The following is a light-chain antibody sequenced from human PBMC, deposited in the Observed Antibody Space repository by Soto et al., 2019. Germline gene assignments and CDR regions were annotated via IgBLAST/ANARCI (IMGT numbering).Light chain of an antibody. V-gene: IGKV1-39*01. CDR2: NAS. CDR3: QQRYSNSST. J-gene: IGKJ2*01. Sequence: DIQLTQSPSSLSASVGDRVTITCRASQSMSDSLNWYQQKSGQAPKLLIYNASNLESGVPSRFSGGGSGTDFTLTISSLQPEEFGNYFCQQRYSNSSTFGQGTTLEIK. CDR1: QSMSDS.